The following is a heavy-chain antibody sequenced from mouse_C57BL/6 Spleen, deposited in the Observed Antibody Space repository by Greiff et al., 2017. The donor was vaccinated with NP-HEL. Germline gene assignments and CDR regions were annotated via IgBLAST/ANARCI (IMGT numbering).Heavy chain of an antibody. CDR3: VRQGYGSSFYAMDY. V-gene: IGHV10-1*01. J-gene: IGHJ4*01. CDR2: IRSKSNNYAT. Sequence: EVMLVESGGGLVQPKGSLKLSCAASGFSFNTYAMNWVRQAPGKGLEWVARIRSKSNNYATYYADSVKDRFTISRDDSESMLYLQMNNLKTEDTAMYYCVRQGYGSSFYAMDYWGQGTSVTVSS. D-gene: IGHD1-1*01. CDR1: GFSFNTYA.